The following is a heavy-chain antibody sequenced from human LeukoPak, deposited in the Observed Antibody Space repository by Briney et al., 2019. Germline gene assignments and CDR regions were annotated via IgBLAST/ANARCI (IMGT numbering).Heavy chain of an antibody. V-gene: IGHV4-4*07. CDR3: ARSDERRHKDAFDI. Sequence: SETLSLTCTVSGGSISSYYWSWIRQPAGKGLEWIGRIYTSGSTNYNPSLKSRVTMSVGTSKNQFSLKLSSVTAADTAVYYCARSDERRHKDAFDIWGQGTMVTVSS. CDR1: GGSISSYY. CDR2: IYTSGST. J-gene: IGHJ3*02.